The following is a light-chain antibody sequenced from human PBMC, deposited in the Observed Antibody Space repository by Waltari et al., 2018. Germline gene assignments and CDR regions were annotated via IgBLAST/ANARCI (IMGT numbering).Light chain of an antibody. CDR3: ATWDDSLKGFV. V-gene: IGLV1-44*01. CDR1: SSDIGSNT. CDR2: NNS. Sequence: QSVLTQPPSASGTPGQRVPSSCSGRSSDIGSNTSTWSPHPPGTAPRLLLYNNSYRPSGVPDRFSGSKSGTSASLAISGLQSEDEAVFYCATWDDSLKGFVFGSGTKVTVL. J-gene: IGLJ1*01.